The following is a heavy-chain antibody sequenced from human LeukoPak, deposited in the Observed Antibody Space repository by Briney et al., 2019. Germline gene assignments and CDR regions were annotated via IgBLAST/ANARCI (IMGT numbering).Heavy chain of an antibody. J-gene: IGHJ3*02. D-gene: IGHD3-22*01. Sequence: GGSLRLSCAASGFTFSSYSMNWVRQAPGKGLEWVSLISSSRSYIYYADSVKGRFTISRDNAKNSLYLQMNSPRAEDTAVYYCARLSSGDAFDIWGQGTMVTVSS. CDR1: GFTFSSYS. V-gene: IGHV3-21*01. CDR2: ISSSRSYI. CDR3: ARLSSGDAFDI.